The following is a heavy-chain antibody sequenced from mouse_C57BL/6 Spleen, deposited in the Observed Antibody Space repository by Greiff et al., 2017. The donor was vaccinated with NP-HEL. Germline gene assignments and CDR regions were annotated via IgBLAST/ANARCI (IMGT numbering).Heavy chain of an antibody. CDR1: GYAFSSSW. Sequence: VQLQQSGPELVKPGASVKISCKASGYAFSSSWMNWVKQRPGKGLEWIGRIYPGDGDTNYNGKFKGKATLTADKSSSTAYMQLSSLTSEDSAVYFCARGGSYYGLPAYWGQGTLVTVSA. J-gene: IGHJ3*01. D-gene: IGHD1-1*01. V-gene: IGHV1-82*01. CDR2: IYPGDGDT. CDR3: ARGGSYYGLPAY.